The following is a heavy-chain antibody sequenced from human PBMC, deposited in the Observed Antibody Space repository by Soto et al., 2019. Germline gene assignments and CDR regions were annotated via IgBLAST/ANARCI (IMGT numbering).Heavy chain of an antibody. V-gene: IGHV3-30*04. J-gene: IGHJ4*02. Sequence: QVQVEESGGGVVQPGRSLRLSCAASGFMFSRYAMHWVRQAPGKGLEWLAVISNNGNTRSHTDSVQGRFTISRDNSNNTVRLRMNSLRHEDTAVYYCVRSGSGYYYGPLDYWGRGTLVTVSS. D-gene: IGHD3-22*01. CDR1: GFMFSRYA. CDR2: ISNNGNTR. CDR3: VRSGSGYYYGPLDY.